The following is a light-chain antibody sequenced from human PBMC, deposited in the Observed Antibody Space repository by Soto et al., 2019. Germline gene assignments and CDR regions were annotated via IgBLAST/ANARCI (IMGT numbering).Light chain of an antibody. V-gene: IGKV3-20*01. Sequence: EIVLTQSPGTLSLSPGERATLSCRASQSVSNYLAWYQQKPGQAPRLLIYGASSRATGIPDRFSGSGSGTDFTLTFISLVPEDFAVYYCQQYGGSPQTFGQGT. CDR2: GAS. CDR3: QQYGGSPQT. CDR1: QSVSNY. J-gene: IGKJ1*01.